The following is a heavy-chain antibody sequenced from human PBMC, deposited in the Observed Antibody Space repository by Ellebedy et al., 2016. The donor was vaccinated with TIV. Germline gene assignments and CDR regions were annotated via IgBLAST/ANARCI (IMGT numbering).Heavy chain of an antibody. CDR2: IVGSGAQK. CDR3: AKDRTPGDGYWVFDN. V-gene: IGHV3-23*01. D-gene: IGHD5-18*01. J-gene: IGHJ4*02. Sequence: GESLKISCAASGFTFSPYAMAWVRPAPGKGVEWVSGIVGSGAQKYADSVKGRVTISRDNSKRTVDLQMNSLRAEDTAVYFCAKDRTPGDGYWVFDNWGQGTLVSVSS. CDR1: GFTFSPYA.